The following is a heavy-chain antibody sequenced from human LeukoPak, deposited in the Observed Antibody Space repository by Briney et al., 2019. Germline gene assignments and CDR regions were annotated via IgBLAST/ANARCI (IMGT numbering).Heavy chain of an antibody. D-gene: IGHD5-24*01. Sequence: PSETLSLTCTVSGGSISSYYWSWIRQPPGKGLEWIGYIYYSGSTNYNPSLKSRVTISVDTFKNQFSLKLSSVTAADTAVYYCARADGYNYMDAFDIWGQGTMVTVSS. CDR3: ARADGYNYMDAFDI. CDR1: GGSISSYY. CDR2: IYYSGST. J-gene: IGHJ3*02. V-gene: IGHV4-59*01.